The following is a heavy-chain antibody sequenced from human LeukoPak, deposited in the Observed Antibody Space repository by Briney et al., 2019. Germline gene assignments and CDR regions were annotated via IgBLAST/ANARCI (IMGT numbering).Heavy chain of an antibody. CDR1: GYTFAGYY. Sequence: ASVKVSCKASGYTFAGYYMHWVRQAPGQGLEWMGWINPNSGGTNYAQKFQGRVTMTRDTSISTAYMELSRLRSDDTAVHYCARVGRLDYYYYGMDVWGQGTTVTVSS. CDR3: ARVGRLDYYYYGMDV. CDR2: INPNSGGT. J-gene: IGHJ6*02. D-gene: IGHD1-26*01. V-gene: IGHV1-2*02.